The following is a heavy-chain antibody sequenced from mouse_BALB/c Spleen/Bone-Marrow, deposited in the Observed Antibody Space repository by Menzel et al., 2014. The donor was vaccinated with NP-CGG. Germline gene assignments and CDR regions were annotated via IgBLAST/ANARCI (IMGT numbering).Heavy chain of an antibody. CDR1: GFNIKDTY. CDR2: IDPANGNT. D-gene: IGHD1-1*01. V-gene: IGHV14-3*02. CDR3: APYYYGSSSFAY. J-gene: IGHJ3*01. Sequence: VTLKVCGAELVKPGASVKLSCTASGFNIKDTYMHWVKQRPEQGLEWIGRIDPANGNTKYDPKFQGKATITADTSSNTAYLQLSSLTSEDTAVYYCAPYYYGSSSFAYWGQGTLVTVSA.